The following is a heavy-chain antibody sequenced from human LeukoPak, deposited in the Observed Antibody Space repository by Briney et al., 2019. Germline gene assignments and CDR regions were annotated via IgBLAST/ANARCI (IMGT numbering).Heavy chain of an antibody. CDR2: IKGDGSAK. V-gene: IGHV3-7*01. CDR3: ARLVLSRSWFDDF. CDR1: GFTFSSYW. D-gene: IGHD6-13*01. Sequence: GGSLRLSCAASGFTFSSYWMSWVRQAPGRGLEWVANIKGDGSAKYYVDSVKGRFTITRDNAKSSLFLQMNSLRAEDTAVYYCARLVLSRSWFDDFWGQGTLVTVSS. J-gene: IGHJ4*02.